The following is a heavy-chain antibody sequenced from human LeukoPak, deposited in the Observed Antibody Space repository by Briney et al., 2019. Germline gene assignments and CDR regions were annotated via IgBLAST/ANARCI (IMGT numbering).Heavy chain of an antibody. V-gene: IGHV3-21*04. CDR1: GFTFSTYY. J-gene: IGHJ3*02. CDR3: AKGDTAMEADAFDI. Sequence: GGSLRLSCAASGFTFSTYYMNWVRQAPGKGLEWVSSISSSSSYIYYADSVKGRFTISRDNAKNSLYLQMNSLRAEDTAVYYCAKGDTAMEADAFDIWGQGTMVTVSS. CDR2: ISSSSSYI. D-gene: IGHD5-18*01.